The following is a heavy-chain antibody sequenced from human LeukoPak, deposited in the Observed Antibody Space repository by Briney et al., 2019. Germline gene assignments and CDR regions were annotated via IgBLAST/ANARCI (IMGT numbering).Heavy chain of an antibody. CDR2: IYPGDSDT. Sequence: GESLKISCKGSGFSFSTYWIAWVRQMPGKGLEWMGMIYPGDSDTTYSPSSQGQVTISADTSISTAYLQWTRLKASDSAIYYCARHPRYDTSSAYFNPWGQGTLVTVSS. J-gene: IGHJ5*02. CDR1: GFSFSTYW. CDR3: ARHPRYDTSSAYFNP. D-gene: IGHD3-3*01. V-gene: IGHV5-51*01.